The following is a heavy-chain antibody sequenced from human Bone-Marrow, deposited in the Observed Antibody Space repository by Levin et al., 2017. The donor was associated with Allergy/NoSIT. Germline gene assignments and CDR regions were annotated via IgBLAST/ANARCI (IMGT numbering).Heavy chain of an antibody. V-gene: IGHV3-72*01. CDR2: TRNKANSYTT. J-gene: IGHJ6*02. CDR3: ARPPRSNYYYGMGV. CDR1: GFIFSDHY. Sequence: PGGSLRLSCAVSGFIFSDHYMDWVRQAPGKGLEWIGRTRNKANSYTTEYAASVKGRFTISRDDSKNSLYLQMNSLKTEDTAVYHCARPPRSNYYYGMGVWGQGTTVTVSS.